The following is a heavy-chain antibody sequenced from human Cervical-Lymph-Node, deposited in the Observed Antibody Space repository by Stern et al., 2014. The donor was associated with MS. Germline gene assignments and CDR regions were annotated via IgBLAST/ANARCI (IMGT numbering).Heavy chain of an antibody. D-gene: IGHD4-11*01. CDR2: GYYSGGT. Sequence: QVQLQDSGPGLVKPSATLSLICTVSGGSISSYYWSWIRQPPGKGLAWIGYGYYSGGTNYNPSLKSRVTISVDTSKNQFSLKLTSVTAADTAMYYCARLRVITASFDPWGQGTLVTVSS. CDR3: ARLRVITASFDP. J-gene: IGHJ5*02. CDR1: GGSISSYY. V-gene: IGHV4-59*01.